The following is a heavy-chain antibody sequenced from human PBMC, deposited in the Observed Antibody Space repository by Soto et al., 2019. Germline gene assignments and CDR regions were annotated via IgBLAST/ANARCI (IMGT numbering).Heavy chain of an antibody. J-gene: IGHJ4*02. CDR1: GYTFTSYD. Sequence: ASVKVSCKASGYTFTSYDINWVRQATGQGLEWMGWMNPNSGNTGYAQKFQGRVTMTRNTSISTAYMELSSLRSEDTAVYYCARGRRDSVLRYFDWPDYWGQGTLVTVSS. D-gene: IGHD3-9*01. V-gene: IGHV1-8*01. CDR2: MNPNSGNT. CDR3: ARGRRDSVLRYFDWPDY.